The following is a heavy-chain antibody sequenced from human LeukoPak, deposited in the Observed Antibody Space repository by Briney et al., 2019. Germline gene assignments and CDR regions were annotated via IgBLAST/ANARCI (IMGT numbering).Heavy chain of an antibody. V-gene: IGHV4-38-2*02. J-gene: IGHJ5*02. CDR2: IYHSGST. CDR3: ARGAQMERMVRGVIIPDP. CDR1: GYSISSGYY. Sequence: SETLSLTCTVSGYSISSGYYWGWIRQPPGKGLEWIGSIYHSGSTYYNPSLKSRVTISVDTSKNQFSLKLSSVTAADTAVYYCARGAQMERMVRGVIIPDPWGQGTLVTVSS. D-gene: IGHD3-10*01.